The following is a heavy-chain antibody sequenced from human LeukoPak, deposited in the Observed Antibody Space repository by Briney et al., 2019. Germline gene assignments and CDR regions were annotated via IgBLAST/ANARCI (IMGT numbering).Heavy chain of an antibody. J-gene: IGHJ6*02. CDR3: ARVLRYFDWTYYYGMDV. D-gene: IGHD3-9*01. CDR2: IYSGGST. Sequence: GGSLRLSCAASGFTVSSNYMSWVRQAPGNGLEWVSVIYSGGSTYYADSVKGRFTISRDNSKNTLYLQMNSLRAEDTAVYYCARVLRYFDWTYYYGMDVWGQGTTVTVSS. CDR1: GFTVSSNY. V-gene: IGHV3-53*01.